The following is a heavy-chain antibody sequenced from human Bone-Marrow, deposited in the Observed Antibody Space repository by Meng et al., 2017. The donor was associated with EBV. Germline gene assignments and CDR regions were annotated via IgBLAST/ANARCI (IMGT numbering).Heavy chain of an antibody. J-gene: IGHJ5*02. V-gene: IGHV1-2*06. CDR3: ARMSYGSGSYYNWFDP. CDR2: INPNSGGT. Sequence: GQLVQSGVRVKKPGASVKVSCKASGYTFTGYYMHWVRQAPGQGLEWMGRINPNSGGTNYAQKFQGRVTMTRDTSISTAYMELSRLRSDDTAVYYCARMSYGSGSYYNWFDPWGQGTLVTVSS. CDR1: GYTFTGYY. D-gene: IGHD3-10*01.